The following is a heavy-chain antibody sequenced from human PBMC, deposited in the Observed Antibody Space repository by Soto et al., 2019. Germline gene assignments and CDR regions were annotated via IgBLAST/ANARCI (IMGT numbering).Heavy chain of an antibody. J-gene: IGHJ4*01. CDR1: GFIFDDYA. V-gene: IGHV3-9*01. Sequence: EVQLVESGGDLVQPGRSLRLSCATSGFIFDDYAMHWVRQVPGKGLEWVSGISWNSDNIAYADSVKGRFTISRDNRKSSLYLQMNSLRGDDTAFYYCAKDELATLHDESDFDYWGHGTLVTVSS. D-gene: IGHD5-12*01. CDR2: ISWNSDNI. CDR3: AKDELATLHDESDFDY.